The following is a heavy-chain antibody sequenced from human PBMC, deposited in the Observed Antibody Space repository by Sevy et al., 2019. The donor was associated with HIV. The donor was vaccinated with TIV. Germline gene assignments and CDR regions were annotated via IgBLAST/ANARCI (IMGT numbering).Heavy chain of an antibody. D-gene: IGHD2-2*01. CDR3: ARDLRVVVPAAKYAGGRYYYYYMDV. CDR1: GGTFSSYA. V-gene: IGHV1-69*06. Sequence: ASVKVSCKASGGTFSSYAMSWVRQAPGQGLEWMGGIIPIFGTANYAQKFQGRVTITADKSTSTAYMELSSLRSEDTAVYYCARDLRVVVPAAKYAGGRYYYYYMDVWGKGTTVTVSS. J-gene: IGHJ6*03. CDR2: IIPIFGTA.